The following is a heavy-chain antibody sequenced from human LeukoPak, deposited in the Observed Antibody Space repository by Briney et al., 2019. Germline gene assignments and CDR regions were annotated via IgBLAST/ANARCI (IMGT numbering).Heavy chain of an antibody. CDR3: TEFSGSFPFRFDY. D-gene: IGHD1-26*01. CDR2: IRSKAYGGTT. J-gene: IGHJ4*02. CDR1: GFTFGDYA. V-gene: IGHV3-49*04. Sequence: PGGSLRLSCTASGFTFGDYAMSWVRQAPGKGLEWVGFIRSKAYGGTTEYAASVKGRFTISRDDSKSIAYLQMNSLKTEDTAVYYCTEFSGSFPFRFDYWGQGTLVTVSS.